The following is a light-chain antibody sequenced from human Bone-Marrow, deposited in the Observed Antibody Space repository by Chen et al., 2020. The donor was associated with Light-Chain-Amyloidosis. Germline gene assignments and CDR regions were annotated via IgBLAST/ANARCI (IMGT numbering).Light chain of an antibody. CDR1: QDISRF. CDR3: QQYDHFLS. Sequence: DIQMTQSPSSLSASVGDRVTITCQASQDISRFLNWYQQKPGKAPNLLIYDVYKLETGVPPRFSGSGSGNHFTLTITSLQPEDIATYYCQQYDHFLSFGGGTKVEVK. J-gene: IGKJ4*01. V-gene: IGKV1-33*01. CDR2: DVY.